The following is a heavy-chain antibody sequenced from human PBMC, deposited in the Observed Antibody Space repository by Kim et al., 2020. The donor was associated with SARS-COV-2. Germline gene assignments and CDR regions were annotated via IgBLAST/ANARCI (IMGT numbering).Heavy chain of an antibody. CDR2: IRNRANGFAT. Sequence: GGSLRLSCADSGFSFSDSAIHWVRQASGKGLEWIGRIRNRANGFATAYAASVRGRFTISRDDLKKTTYLQMNSLKIEDTAVYYCTSLAAGDPWGQGTLVT. V-gene: IGHV3-73*01. CDR3: TSLAAGDP. D-gene: IGHD6-13*01. J-gene: IGHJ5*02. CDR1: GFSFSDSA.